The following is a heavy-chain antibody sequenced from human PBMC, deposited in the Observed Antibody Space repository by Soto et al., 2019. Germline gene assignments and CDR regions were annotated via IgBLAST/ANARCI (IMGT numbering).Heavy chain of an antibody. J-gene: IGHJ5*02. CDR1: GYTFTSYD. CDR3: ARMDRSAYWYDP. Sequence: ASVKVSCKASGYTFTSYDINWVRQATGQGLEWMGWMNPNNGNTGYAQKVQGRVTMTRNTSTSTAYMELRSLRSDNTAVYYCARMDRSAYWYDPWGLGTLVTVSS. V-gene: IGHV1-8*01. D-gene: IGHD3-3*01. CDR2: MNPNNGNT.